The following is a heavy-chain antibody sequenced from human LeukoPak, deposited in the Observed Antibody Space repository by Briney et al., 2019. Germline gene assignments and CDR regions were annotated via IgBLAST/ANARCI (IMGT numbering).Heavy chain of an antibody. CDR2: IKQDGSDK. V-gene: IGHV3-7*01. J-gene: IGHJ4*02. D-gene: IGHD5-18*01. CDR1: GFTFTKYW. Sequence: GDSLRLSCAASGFTFTKYWMTWVRQAPGKGLEWVGNIKQDGSDKNYMDSVKGRFTISRDNTKNSVYLQMSSLRAEDTAVYYCARAIYSYALLYFDYWGQGTLVTVSS. CDR3: ARAIYSYALLYFDY.